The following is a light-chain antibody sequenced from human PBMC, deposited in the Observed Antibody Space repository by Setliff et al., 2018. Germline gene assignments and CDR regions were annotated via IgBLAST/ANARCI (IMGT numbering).Light chain of an antibody. J-gene: IGLJ2*01. CDR3: LSYTSKSTHAL. V-gene: IGLV2-14*01. Sequence: ALTQPASVSGSPGQSITISCTGTSSDVGGYKYVPWYQHHPGKAPKVVIYDVNQRPSGVSNRFSGSKSGNTASLTISGLQAEDEDDYYCLSYTSKSTHALFAGGTKVTVL. CDR1: SSDVGGYKY. CDR2: DVN.